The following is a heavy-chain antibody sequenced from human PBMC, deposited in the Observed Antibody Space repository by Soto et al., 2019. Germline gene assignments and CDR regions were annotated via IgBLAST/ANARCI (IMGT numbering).Heavy chain of an antibody. CDR3: ARGNPFNYAGFDV. V-gene: IGHV1-8*01. J-gene: IGHJ6*02. CDR1: EYTFSDFD. CDR2: MNAKSGDT. D-gene: IGHD3-16*01. Sequence: ASVKVSCKASEYTFSDFDINWLRQAAGQGPEWLGWMNAKSGDTFSAQRLQGKFNMTWDTSLSTAYMEVGSLTSDDAAIYYCARGNPFNYAGFDVWGQGTTVTVSS.